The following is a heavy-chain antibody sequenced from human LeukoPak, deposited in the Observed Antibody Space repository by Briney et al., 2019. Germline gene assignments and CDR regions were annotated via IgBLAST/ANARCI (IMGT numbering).Heavy chain of an antibody. D-gene: IGHD3-10*01. CDR2: IIPIFVTA. J-gene: IGHJ6*03. Sequence: AVQVSCKASGGTFISYSISWVRHPPGQGLVWTGGIIPIFVTANYAQKFQGRVTTTTDKSTSTAYMELSSLRSEATAVYYCARDNSRFGEMYYYMDAWGKGTTVTVSS. V-gene: IGHV1-69*05. CDR1: GGTFISYS. CDR3: ARDNSRFGEMYYYMDA.